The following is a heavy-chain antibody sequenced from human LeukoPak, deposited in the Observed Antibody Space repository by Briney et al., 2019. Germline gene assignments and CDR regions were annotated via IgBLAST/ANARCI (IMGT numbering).Heavy chain of an antibody. J-gene: IGHJ4*02. D-gene: IGHD3-10*01. V-gene: IGHV4-59*11. CDR1: GGSISSHY. CDR3: ARASMVRGDPFDY. Sequence: RPSETLSLTCTVSGGSISSHYWSWIRQPPGKGLEWIGIIYYNGNIFYNPSLTSRLTISIDTSKNQFSLRLTSMTAADTAVYFCARASMVRGDPFDYWGQGTLVTVSS. CDR2: IYYNGNI.